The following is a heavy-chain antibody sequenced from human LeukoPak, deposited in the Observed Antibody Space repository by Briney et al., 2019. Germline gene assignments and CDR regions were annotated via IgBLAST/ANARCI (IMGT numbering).Heavy chain of an antibody. CDR2: ISSNGGST. V-gene: IGHV3-64*01. J-gene: IGHJ4*02. CDR1: GFTFRSYW. CDR3: ARGRGYYDSSGDYFFDY. D-gene: IGHD3-22*01. Sequence: GGSLRLSCAASGFTFRSYWMHWVRQAPGKGLEYVSAISSNGGSTYYANSVKGRFTISRDNSKNTLYLQMGSLRAEDTAVYYCARGRGYYDSSGDYFFDYWGQGTLVTVSS.